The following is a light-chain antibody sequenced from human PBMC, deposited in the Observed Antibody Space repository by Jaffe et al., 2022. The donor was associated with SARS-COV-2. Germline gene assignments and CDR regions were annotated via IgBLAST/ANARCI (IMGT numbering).Light chain of an antibody. CDR3: QKYNSAPPLFL. CDR1: QGISNY. J-gene: IGKJ3*01. Sequence: DIQMTQSPSSLSASVGDRVTITCRASQGISNYLAWYQQKPGKVPKLLIYAASTLQSGVPSRFSGSGSGTDFTLTISSLQPEDVATYYCQKYNSAPPLFLFGPGTKVDIK. CDR2: AAS. V-gene: IGKV1-27*01.